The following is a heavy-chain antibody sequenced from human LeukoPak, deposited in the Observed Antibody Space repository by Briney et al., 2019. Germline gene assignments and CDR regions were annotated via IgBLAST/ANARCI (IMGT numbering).Heavy chain of an antibody. J-gene: IGHJ4*02. D-gene: IGHD2-15*01. CDR3: AKDHSCSGGSCCRFLFNWGFNY. CDR2: ISGSGGST. CDR1: GFTFSSYA. Sequence: PGGSLRLSCAASGFTFSSYAMSWVRQAPGKGLEWVSAISGSGGSTYYADSVKGRFTISRDNSKNTLYLQMNSLRAEDTAVYYCAKDHSCSGGSCCRFLFNWGFNYWGQGTLVTVSS. V-gene: IGHV3-23*01.